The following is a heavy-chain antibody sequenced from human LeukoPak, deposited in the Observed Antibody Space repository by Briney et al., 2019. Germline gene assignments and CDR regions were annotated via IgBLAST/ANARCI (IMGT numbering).Heavy chain of an antibody. J-gene: IGHJ2*01. Sequence: GGSLRLSCAASGFTFSSYWMSWVRQAPGKGLEWVANIKQDGSEKYYVDSVKGRFTISRDNAKNSLYLQMNSLRAEDTAVYYCARAPSLGYDSSGYCWDWYFDLWGRGTLVTVSS. V-gene: IGHV3-7*01. CDR1: GFTFSSYW. CDR2: IKQDGSEK. CDR3: ARAPSLGYDSSGYCWDWYFDL. D-gene: IGHD3-22*01.